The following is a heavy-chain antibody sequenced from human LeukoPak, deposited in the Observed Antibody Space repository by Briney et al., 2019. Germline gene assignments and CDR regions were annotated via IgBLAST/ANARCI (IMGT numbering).Heavy chain of an antibody. CDR2: IYYTGST. CDR3: ARGLIVVANTGTFDF. J-gene: IGHJ3*01. D-gene: IGHD3-22*01. V-gene: IGHV4-59*01. Sequence: PSETLSLTCTVSGGFISSNYWNWIRQPPGKGLEWMGYIYYTGSTSYNPSLKNRVTISADTSKNQFSLRLTSVTAADTAVYYCARGLIVVANTGTFDFWGQGTMVTVSS. CDR1: GGFISSNY.